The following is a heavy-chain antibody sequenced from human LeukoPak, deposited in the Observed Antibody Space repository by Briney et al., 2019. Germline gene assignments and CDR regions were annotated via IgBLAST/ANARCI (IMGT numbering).Heavy chain of an antibody. Sequence: ASVKVSCKASGYTFTGYYMHWVRQAPGQGLEWMGIINPSGGSTSYAQKFQGRVTMTRDTSTSTVYMELSSLRSEDTAVYYCARAKVRGVIITAPFDYWGQGTLVTVSS. V-gene: IGHV1-46*01. CDR3: ARAKVRGVIITAPFDY. D-gene: IGHD3-10*01. CDR2: INPSGGST. J-gene: IGHJ4*02. CDR1: GYTFTGYY.